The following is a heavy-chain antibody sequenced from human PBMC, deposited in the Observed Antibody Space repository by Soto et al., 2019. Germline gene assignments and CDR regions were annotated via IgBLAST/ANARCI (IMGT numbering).Heavy chain of an antibody. CDR3: ARDRSNSPEYFDY. J-gene: IGHJ4*02. Sequence: PSETLSLTCTVSGGSISSGDFFWHWIRQHPGKGLEWLGYIYYSGSTSYNPSLKSRLTISIDTSKNQFSLTLTSVSAADTAVYYCARDRSNSPEYFDYWGQGTLVTVSS. CDR1: GGSISSGDFF. CDR2: IYYSGST. D-gene: IGHD1-1*01. V-gene: IGHV4-30-4*08.